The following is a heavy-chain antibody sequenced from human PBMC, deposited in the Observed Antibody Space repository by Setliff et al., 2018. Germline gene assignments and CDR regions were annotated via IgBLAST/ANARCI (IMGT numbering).Heavy chain of an antibody. CDR3: TRDPTGSNFYNFQFYMDV. J-gene: IGHJ6*03. CDR2: INPNTGAA. Sequence: ASVKASCKAFGYPFTGYYYNHWVRQAPGQGPEWMGWINPNTGAAKYVQQFQGRVTMTRDMSLRTVYLDLSGLTSDDTAVYYCTRDPTGSNFYNFQFYMDVWGKGTTVTVSS. CDR1: GYPFTGYY. V-gene: IGHV1-2*02. D-gene: IGHD1-1*01.